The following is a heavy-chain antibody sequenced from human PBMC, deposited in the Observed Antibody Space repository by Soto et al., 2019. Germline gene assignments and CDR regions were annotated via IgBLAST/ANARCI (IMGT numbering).Heavy chain of an antibody. CDR2: IYYSGST. V-gene: IGHV4-31*03. Sequence: SETLSLTCTVSGGSISSGGYYWSWIRQHPGKGLEWIGYIYYSGSTYYNPSLKSRVTISVDTSKNQFSLKLSSVTAADTAVYYCARVLITMVRGVITRKWFDPWGQGTLVTVSS. J-gene: IGHJ5*02. CDR3: ARVLITMVRGVITRKWFDP. D-gene: IGHD3-10*01. CDR1: GGSISSGGYY.